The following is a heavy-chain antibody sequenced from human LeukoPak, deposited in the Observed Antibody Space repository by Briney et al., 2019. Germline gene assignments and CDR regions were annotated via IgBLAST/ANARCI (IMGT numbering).Heavy chain of an antibody. D-gene: IGHD3-10*01. CDR3: FRGIHYGPRVDHYVMDV. J-gene: IGHJ6*04. CDR2: IYPGDSHT. Sequence: GESLKISCMGSGYNFTNSWIAWLRQMPGKGLEWMGIIYPGDSHTRYSPSFQGQVTISADKSISTAYLQWSSLKASDTAMYYCFRGIHYGPRVDHYVMDVWGKGTTVTVSS. CDR1: GYNFTNSW. V-gene: IGHV5-51*01.